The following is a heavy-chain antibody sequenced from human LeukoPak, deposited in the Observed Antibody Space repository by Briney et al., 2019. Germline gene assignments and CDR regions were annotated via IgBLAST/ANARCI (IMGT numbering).Heavy chain of an antibody. J-gene: IGHJ2*01. D-gene: IGHD3-3*01. CDR3: ARRSDYDFWSGYYKAAWYFDL. CDR1: GYSFTSYW. Sequence: GESLKISCKGSGYSFTSYWIGWVRQIPGKGLEWMGIIYPGDSDTRYRPSFQGQVTMSADKSISTAYLEWSSLKASDSAIYYCARRSDYDFWSGYYKAAWYFDLWGRGTLVTVSS. V-gene: IGHV5-51*01. CDR2: IYPGDSDT.